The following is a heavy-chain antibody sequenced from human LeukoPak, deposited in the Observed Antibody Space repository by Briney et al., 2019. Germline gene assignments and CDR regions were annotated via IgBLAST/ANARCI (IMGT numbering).Heavy chain of an antibody. CDR3: ARDFGEVDTAMVWTPYLYYGMDV. CDR2: ISYDGSNK. V-gene: IGHV3-30*03. D-gene: IGHD5-18*01. Sequence: GGSLRLSCAASGFTVNTYYMTWVRQAPGKGLEWVAVISYDGSNKYYADSVKGRFTISRDNSKNTLYLQMNSLRAEDTAVYYCARDFGEVDTAMVWTPYLYYGMDVWGQGTTVTVSS. CDR1: GFTVNTYY. J-gene: IGHJ6*02.